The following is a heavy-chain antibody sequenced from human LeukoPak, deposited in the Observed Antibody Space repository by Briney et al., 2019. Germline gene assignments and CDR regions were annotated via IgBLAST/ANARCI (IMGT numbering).Heavy chain of an antibody. CDR3: ARKSGYARDY. Sequence: PSETLSLTCAVYGESFSGYFWNWIRQPPGKGLEWIGEINHSGSTSNHNPSLKSRVTMSVDTSKNQFSLKLSSVTAADTAVYYYARKSGYARDYWGQGNLVTVSS. J-gene: IGHJ4*02. D-gene: IGHD5-12*01. CDR2: INHSGSTS. V-gene: IGHV4-34*01. CDR1: GESFSGYF.